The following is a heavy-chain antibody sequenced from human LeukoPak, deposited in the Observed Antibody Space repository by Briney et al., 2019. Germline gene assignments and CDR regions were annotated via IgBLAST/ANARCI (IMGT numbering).Heavy chain of an antibody. V-gene: IGHV4-4*07. Sequence: SETLSLTCTVSGGSISSYYWSWIRQPAGKGLEWIGRIYTSGSTNYNPSLKSRVTMSVDTSKNQFSLKLSSVTAADTAVYYCATEGGWGPTDYGDHAYWGQGTLVTVSS. D-gene: IGHD4-17*01. CDR3: ATEGGWGPTDYGDHAY. J-gene: IGHJ4*02. CDR2: IYTSGST. CDR1: GGSISSYY.